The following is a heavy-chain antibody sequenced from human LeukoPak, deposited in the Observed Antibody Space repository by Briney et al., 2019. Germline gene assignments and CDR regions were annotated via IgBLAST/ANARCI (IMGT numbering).Heavy chain of an antibody. J-gene: IGHJ4*02. CDR1: GGSINSVVYY. CDR3: ARRRGSSSGGPFDY. D-gene: IGHD6-25*01. Sequence: PSETLSLTCSVSGGSINSVVYYWDWIRQPPGKALEWIGDIYQTGTTYYNPSFESRVTISADTSNNQVSLKMNAVTAADTAVYYCARRRGSSSGGPFDYWGRGTLVIVSS. CDR2: IYQTGTT. V-gene: IGHV4-39*01.